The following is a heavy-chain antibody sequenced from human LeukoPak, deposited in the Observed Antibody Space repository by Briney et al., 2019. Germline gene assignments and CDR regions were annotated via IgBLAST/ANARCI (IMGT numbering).Heavy chain of an antibody. CDR2: IKRDGSEK. J-gene: IGHJ4*02. Sequence: GGSLRLSCAVSGFTFSSYSMNWVRQAPGKGLQWVANIKRDGSEKYYVDSVKGRFTISRDNVKNLLYLQMNSLRAEDTAVYYCVKTAYGDYGYFDYWGQGTLVTVSS. CDR3: VKTAYGDYGYFDY. V-gene: IGHV3-7*03. D-gene: IGHD4-17*01. CDR1: GFTFSSYS.